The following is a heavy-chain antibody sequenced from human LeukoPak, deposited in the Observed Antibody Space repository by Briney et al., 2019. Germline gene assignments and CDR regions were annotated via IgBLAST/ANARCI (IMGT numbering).Heavy chain of an antibody. D-gene: IGHD4-17*01. CDR2: IIPIFGTA. J-gene: IGHJ4*02. CDR1: GGTFSSYA. Sequence: GASVKVSCKASGGTFSSYAISWVRQAPGQGLEWMGGIIPIFGTANYAQKFQGRVTITADESTSTAYMELSSLRSEDTAVYYCASLERHGEQGDYWGQGTLVTVSS. V-gene: IGHV1-69*13. CDR3: ASLERHGEQGDY.